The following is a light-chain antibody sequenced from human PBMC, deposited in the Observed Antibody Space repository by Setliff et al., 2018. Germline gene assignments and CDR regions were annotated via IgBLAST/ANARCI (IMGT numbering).Light chain of an antibody. CDR1: SRDVGSYDF. V-gene: IGLV2-14*03. J-gene: IGLJ2*01. Sequence: QSVLTQPASVSGSPGQSITISCIGSSRDVGSYDFVSWYQQHPGKAPKLIIYDVTGRPSGVSDRFSGSKSGNTASLTISGLQAEDEADYYCATWDDSLNGVVFGGGTKVTVL. CDR2: DVT. CDR3: ATWDDSLNGVV.